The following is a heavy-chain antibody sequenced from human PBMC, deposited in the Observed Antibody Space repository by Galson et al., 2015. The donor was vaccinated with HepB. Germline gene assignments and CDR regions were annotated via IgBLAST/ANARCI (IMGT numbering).Heavy chain of an antibody. V-gene: IGHV3-11*01. CDR1: GFTFSDYY. CDR3: TRAQNTFTIFGVVTFFDY. D-gene: IGHD3-3*01. J-gene: IGHJ4*02. Sequence: SLRLSCAASGFTFSDYYMSWIRQAPGKGLEWVSYISSSGNTIYYADSVKGRFTISRDNAKNSLYLQMNSLRAEDTAVYYCTRAQNTFTIFGVVTFFDYWGQGTLVTVSS. CDR2: ISSSGNTI.